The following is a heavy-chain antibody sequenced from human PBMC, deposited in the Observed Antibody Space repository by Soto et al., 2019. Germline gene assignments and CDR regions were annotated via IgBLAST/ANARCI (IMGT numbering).Heavy chain of an antibody. CDR3: ASDPVAGTSFDY. D-gene: IGHD6-19*01. J-gene: IGHJ4*02. CDR2: INAYNGNT. CDR1: GYTFTSYG. Sequence: QVQLVQSEAEVKKPWASVKVSCNASGYTFTSYGITWVRQAPGQGLEWMGWINAYNGNTNYAQKLQGRVTMTTDTSTSTAYMALRRLRSDDTAVYCFASDPVAGTSFDYWGQGALITVSS. V-gene: IGHV1-18*01.